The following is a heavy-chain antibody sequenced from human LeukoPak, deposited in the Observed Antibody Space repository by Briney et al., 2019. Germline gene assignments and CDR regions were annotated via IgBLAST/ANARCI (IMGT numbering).Heavy chain of an antibody. Sequence: GGSLRLSCAASGFTFSAYWMSWVRQAPGKGLEWVAIINQDGSEKYYVDSVKGRFTISRDNAKNSLNLQMNSLRGEDTAVYYCARDSELRGQGTLVTVSS. CDR2: INQDGSEK. CDR3: ARDSEL. CDR1: GFTFSAYW. D-gene: IGHD1-26*01. V-gene: IGHV3-7*01. J-gene: IGHJ4*02.